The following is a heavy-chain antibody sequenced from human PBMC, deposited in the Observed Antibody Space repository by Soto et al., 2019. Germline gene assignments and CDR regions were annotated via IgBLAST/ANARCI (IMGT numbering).Heavy chain of an antibody. V-gene: IGHV4-31*03. CDR3: ARGRPSGSYTIDY. CDR1: GGSISSGDYY. D-gene: IGHD1-26*01. J-gene: IGHJ4*02. CDR2: IYYSGST. Sequence: QVQLQESGPGLVKPSQTLSLTCTVSGGSISSGDYYWSWIRQHPGKGLEWIGYIYYSGSTYYNPSLKSRVTISVVTSKNQFSLKLSSVTAADTAVYYCARGRPSGSYTIDYWGQGTLVTVSS.